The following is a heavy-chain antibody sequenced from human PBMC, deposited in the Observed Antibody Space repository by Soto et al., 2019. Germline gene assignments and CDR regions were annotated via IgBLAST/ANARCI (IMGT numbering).Heavy chain of an antibody. CDR3: SFSNPYCGSSSWLLVRAFQ. Sequence: APGKGLEWLAFISSTGSAEYYADAVKGRFTVSRDNVKNLAFLQMNSLRDEDTAVYFCSFSNPYCGSSSWLLVRAFQ. V-gene: IGHV3-11*04. D-gene: IGHD6-19*01. J-gene: IGHJ1*01. CDR2: ISSTGSAE.